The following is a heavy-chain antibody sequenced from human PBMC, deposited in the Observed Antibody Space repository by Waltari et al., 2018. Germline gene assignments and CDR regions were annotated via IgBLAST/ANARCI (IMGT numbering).Heavy chain of an antibody. J-gene: IGHJ4*02. V-gene: IGHV3-21*01. CDR3: TRVAYCGGDCSGDY. CDR1: GFTFRSNT. CDR2: ITSGGNFI. Sequence: EVQLVESGGGLVKPGGSMGLSCSASGFTFRSNTMMWVRQAPGKGLEWVSSITSGGNFIYYADSVKGRFTISRDNAKNSLYLQMSSLRAEDTAVYYCTRVAYCGGDCSGDYWGQGSLVTVSS. D-gene: IGHD2-21*02.